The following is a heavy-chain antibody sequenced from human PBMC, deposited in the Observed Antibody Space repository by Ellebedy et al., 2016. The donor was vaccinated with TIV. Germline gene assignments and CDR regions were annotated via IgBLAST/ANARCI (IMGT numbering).Heavy chain of an antibody. J-gene: IGHJ4*02. V-gene: IGHV3-48*04. CDR1: GLPLSPSS. Sequence: PGGSLRLSFSASGLPLSPSSMNWVRQSPGTCLAWLSSLSSSGATIYYADSVKGRFTISRDNARDLLYLQMSSLRAEDTAIYYCAREGWGETVRGYWGQGTLLTVSS. CDR3: AREGWGETVRGY. D-gene: IGHD3-10*01. CDR2: LSSSGATI.